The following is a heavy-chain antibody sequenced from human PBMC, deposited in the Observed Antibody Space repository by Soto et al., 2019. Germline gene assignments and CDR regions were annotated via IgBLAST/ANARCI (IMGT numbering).Heavy chain of an antibody. CDR2: IYPAGKT. J-gene: IGHJ6*02. CDR3: AGAPPGPAPRWGV. D-gene: IGHD3-16*01. Sequence: SETLSLTCTVSGGSISSGGYSWSWLLQTPGKGLEWIGYIYPAGKTYYNPSLNNRATLSIDTSQNQFSLQLTSVTAADTAVYYGAGAPPGPAPRWGVWGHGSTVSAP. V-gene: IGHV4-30-2*01. CDR1: GGSISSGGYS.